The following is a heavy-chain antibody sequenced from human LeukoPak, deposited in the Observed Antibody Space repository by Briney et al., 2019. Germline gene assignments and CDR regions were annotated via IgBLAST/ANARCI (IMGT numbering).Heavy chain of an antibody. CDR3: ATYIGGDNYYYYYYMDV. D-gene: IGHD2-21*02. Sequence: PVASVKVSCKASGYTFTSYDINWVRQAAGQGLEWMGWMNPNSGNTVYAQKFQGRVTMTRNTSISTAYMELSSLRSEDTAVYYCATYIGGDNYYYYYYMDVWGKGTTVTVSS. V-gene: IGHV1-8*01. J-gene: IGHJ6*03. CDR1: GYTFTSYD. CDR2: MNPNSGNT.